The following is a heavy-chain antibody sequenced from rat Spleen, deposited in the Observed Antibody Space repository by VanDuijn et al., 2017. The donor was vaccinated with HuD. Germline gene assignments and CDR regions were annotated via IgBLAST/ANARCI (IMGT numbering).Heavy chain of an antibody. CDR1: GFTFSSAW. CDR2: IKAKSNNYAT. J-gene: IGHJ1*01. V-gene: IGHV6-6*01. Sequence: EVQVLESGGGLVQPGNSLKLSCATSGFTFSSAWMYWYRQFPEKRLEWIARIKAKSNNYATDYTESVKGRFTISRENAKSTPYLQMDSLRSEDTATYFCARHYNWELWYFDFWGPGTMVTVSS. D-gene: IGHD5-1*01. CDR3: ARHYNWELWYFDF.